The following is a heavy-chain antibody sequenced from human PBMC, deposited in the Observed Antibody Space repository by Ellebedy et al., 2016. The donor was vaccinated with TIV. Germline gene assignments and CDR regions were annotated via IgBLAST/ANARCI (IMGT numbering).Heavy chain of an antibody. Sequence: GESLKISXAASGFTFSSYGMHWVRQAPGKGLEWVAVISYDGSNKYYADSVKGRFTISRDNSKNTLYLQMNSLRAEDTAVYYCAKPSTPYSGSYGYGYFDYWGQGTLVTVSS. V-gene: IGHV3-30*18. CDR2: ISYDGSNK. D-gene: IGHD1-26*01. J-gene: IGHJ4*02. CDR1: GFTFSSYG. CDR3: AKPSTPYSGSYGYGYFDY.